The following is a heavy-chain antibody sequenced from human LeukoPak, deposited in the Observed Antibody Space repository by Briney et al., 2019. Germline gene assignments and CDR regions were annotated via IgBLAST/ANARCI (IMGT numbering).Heavy chain of an antibody. D-gene: IGHD2-8*01. CDR1: GGTFSSYA. J-gene: IGHJ4*02. V-gene: IGHV1-69*05. CDR3: AIVLEFLRPEVPY. Sequence: GASVKVSCKASGGTFSSYAISWVRQAPGQGLEWMGRIIPIFGTANYAQKFQGRVTIATDESTSTAYMELSSLRSEDTAVYYCAIVLEFLRPEVPYWGQGTLVTVSS. CDR2: IIPIFGTA.